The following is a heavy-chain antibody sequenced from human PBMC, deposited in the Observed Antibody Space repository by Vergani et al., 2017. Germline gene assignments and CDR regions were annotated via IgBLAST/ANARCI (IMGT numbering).Heavy chain of an antibody. V-gene: IGHV3-13*01. D-gene: IGHD4-17*01. CDR3: ARGIYGDYTFDY. CDR2: IGTAGDT. CDR1: GFTFSSYD. Sequence: EVQLVESGGGLVQPGGSLRLSCAASGFTFSSYDMHWVRQATGKGLEWVSAIGTAGDTYYPGSVKGRFTISRENAKNSLYLQMNSLRAEDTAVYYCARGIYGDYTFDYWGQGTLVTVSS. J-gene: IGHJ4*02.